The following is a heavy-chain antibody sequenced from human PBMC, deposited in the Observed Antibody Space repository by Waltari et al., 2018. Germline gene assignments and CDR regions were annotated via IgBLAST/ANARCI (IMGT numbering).Heavy chain of an antibody. CDR2: VSGSGGNT. CDR3: ARVKDGRGWFLYYGMDV. V-gene: IGHV3-23*01. J-gene: IGHJ6*02. CDR1: GFTFSSYA. Sequence: EVQLLESGGGLVQPGGSLRLSCAASGFTFSSYAMSWVRQAPGKVLDWVADVSGSGGNTYYAESGKGRFTISRDNSKNTRYVQVNSLRVEETAVYYCARVKDGRGWFLYYGMDVWGQGTSGTVSS. D-gene: IGHD6-19*01.